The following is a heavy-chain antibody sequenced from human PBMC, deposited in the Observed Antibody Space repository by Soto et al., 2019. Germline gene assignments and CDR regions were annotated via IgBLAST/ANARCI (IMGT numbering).Heavy chain of an antibody. D-gene: IGHD4-17*01. Sequence: GESLKISCKGSGYSFTSYWIGWVRQMPGKGLEWMGIIYPGDSDTRYSPSFQGQVTISADKSISTAYLQWSSLKASDTAMYYCARHNLNYGVSYGMDVWGQGTTVTVSS. CDR2: IYPGDSDT. V-gene: IGHV5-51*01. CDR1: GYSFTSYW. CDR3: ARHNLNYGVSYGMDV. J-gene: IGHJ6*02.